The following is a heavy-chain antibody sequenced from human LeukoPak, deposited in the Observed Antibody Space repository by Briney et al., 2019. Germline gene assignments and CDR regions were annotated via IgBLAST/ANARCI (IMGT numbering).Heavy chain of an antibody. V-gene: IGHV5-51*01. CDR1: GYSFTSYW. CDR2: IYPGDSDT. Sequence: GESLKISCKGSGYSFTSYWIGWVRQMPGKGLEWMGIIYPGDSDTRYSTSFQGQVTIPADKSISTAYLQWSSLKASDTAMYYCARSSNTESGWTDYWGQGTLVTVSS. CDR3: ARSSNTESGWTDY. J-gene: IGHJ4*02. D-gene: IGHD6-19*01.